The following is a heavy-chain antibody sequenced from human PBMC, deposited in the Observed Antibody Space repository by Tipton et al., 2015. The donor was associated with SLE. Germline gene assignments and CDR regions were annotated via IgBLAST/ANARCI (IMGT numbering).Heavy chain of an antibody. D-gene: IGHD6-19*01. CDR2: INGRGRIA. CDR3: AKVGSGWYGVDY. Sequence: SLRLSCAASGFTFDVYTMHWIRQAPGRGLEWVSLINGRGRIAYADSVKGRFTISRDNSKNTLYLQMNNLRDEDTAAYHCAKVGSGWYGVDYWGQRIMATVSS. CDR1: GFTFDVYT. J-gene: IGHJ4*02. V-gene: IGHV3-43*01.